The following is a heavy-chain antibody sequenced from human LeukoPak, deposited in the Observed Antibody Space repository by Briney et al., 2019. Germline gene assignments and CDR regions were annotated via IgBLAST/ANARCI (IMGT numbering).Heavy chain of an antibody. CDR3: ARGISGGLDI. J-gene: IGHJ2*01. CDR1: GFSFSSYD. CDR2: IGAAGDT. Sequence: TGGSLRLSCAASGFSFSSYDMPWVRHATGKGLEWVSSIGAAGDTYFSGSVKGRSTISRENAKNSLYLQMNILRVGDTAVYYCARGISGGLDIWGRGTLVTVSS. D-gene: IGHD6-25*01. V-gene: IGHV3-13*01.